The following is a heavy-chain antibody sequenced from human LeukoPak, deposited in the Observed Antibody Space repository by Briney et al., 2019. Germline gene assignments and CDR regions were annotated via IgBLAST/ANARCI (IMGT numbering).Heavy chain of an antibody. J-gene: IGHJ4*02. CDR3: AGVSYYGSGSYYHGDY. D-gene: IGHD3-10*01. CDR2: ISSSGSTI. Sequence: PGGSLRLSCAASGFTFSNYAMRWVRQAPGKGLEWVSYISSSGSTIYYADSVKGRFTISRDNAKNPLYLQMNSLRAEDTAVYYCAGVSYYGSGSYYHGDYWGQGTLVTVSS. CDR1: GFTFSNYA. V-gene: IGHV3-48*03.